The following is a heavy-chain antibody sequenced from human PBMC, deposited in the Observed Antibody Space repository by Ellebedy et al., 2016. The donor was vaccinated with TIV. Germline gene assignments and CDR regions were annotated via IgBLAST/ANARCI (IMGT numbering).Heavy chain of an antibody. V-gene: IGHV3-74*01. J-gene: IGHJ2*01. CDR3: ARDRFKGSGYFDL. D-gene: IGHD6-6*01. CDR1: GFTFDDYT. Sequence: GGSLRLSCAASGFTFDDYTMHWVRQAPGKGLVWVSRINSDGSSTSYADSVKGRFTISRDNAKNTLYLQMNSLRAEDTAVYYCARDRFKGSGYFDLWGRGTLVTVSS. CDR2: INSDGSST.